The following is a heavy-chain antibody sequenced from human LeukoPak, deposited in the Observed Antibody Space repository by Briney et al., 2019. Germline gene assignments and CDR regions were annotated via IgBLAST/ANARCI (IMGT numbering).Heavy chain of an antibody. Sequence: ASVKVSCKASGYTFTSYYMHWVRQAPGQGLEWMGIINPSGGSTNYAQKFQGRVTMTRDTSTNTVYMELSSLRSEDTAVYYCAKSPSRITWARFDPWGQGTLVTVSS. D-gene: IGHD1-14*01. V-gene: IGHV1-46*01. CDR3: AKSPSRITWARFDP. CDR2: INPSGGST. CDR1: GYTFTSYY. J-gene: IGHJ5*02.